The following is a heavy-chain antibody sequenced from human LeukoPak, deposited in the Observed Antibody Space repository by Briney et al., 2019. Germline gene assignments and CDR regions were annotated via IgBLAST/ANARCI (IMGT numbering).Heavy chain of an antibody. D-gene: IGHD3-16*01. CDR2: IHYTGNT. CDR1: GGSISNF. CDR3: ARHFSLGAFDI. Sequence: SETLSLTCTVFGGSISNFWGWIRQPPGKGLEWIGSIHYTGNTYYNASLKSRVTMSVDTSKNQFSLKLSSMTAADTAVYYCARHFSLGAFDIWGQGTIVSVSS. J-gene: IGHJ3*02. V-gene: IGHV4-39*01.